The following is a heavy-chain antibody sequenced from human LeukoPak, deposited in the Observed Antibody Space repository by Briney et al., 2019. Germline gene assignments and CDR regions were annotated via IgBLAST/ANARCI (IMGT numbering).Heavy chain of an antibody. J-gene: IGHJ4*02. CDR3: ARDAGWRELLHYFDY. D-gene: IGHD1-26*01. Sequence: GGSLRLSCAASGFTFSSYSMNWVRQAPGKGLEWVSSISSSSSYIYYADSVKGRFTISRDNAKNSLYLQMNSLRAEDTAVYYCARDAGWRELLHYFDYWGQGTLVTVSS. CDR2: ISSSSSYI. V-gene: IGHV3-21*01. CDR1: GFTFSSYS.